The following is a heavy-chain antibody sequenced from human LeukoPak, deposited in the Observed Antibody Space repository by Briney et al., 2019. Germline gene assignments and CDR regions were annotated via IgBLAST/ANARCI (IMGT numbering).Heavy chain of an antibody. CDR2: INHSGST. Sequence: SETLSLTCADYGGSFSGYYWSWIRQPPGKGLEWIGEINHSGSTNYNPSLKSRVTISVDTSKNQFSLKLSSVTAADTAVYYCAVFLPYCSGGSCYSDYWGQGTLVTVSS. CDR1: GGSFSGYY. V-gene: IGHV4-34*01. D-gene: IGHD2-15*01. J-gene: IGHJ4*02. CDR3: AVFLPYCSGGSCYSDY.